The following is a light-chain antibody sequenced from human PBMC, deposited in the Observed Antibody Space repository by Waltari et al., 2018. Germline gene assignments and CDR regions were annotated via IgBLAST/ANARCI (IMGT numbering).Light chain of an antibody. CDR1: SRDVGNYNL. Sequence: QSGLTQPASVSGSPGQSITISCTGTSRDVGNYNLVSWYQQYPGKAPKLMVYEVTRRSSGVSDRFSGSKSGNTASLTIYGLQSEDEDDYYCCSYAGLGIYVFGTGTKVTVL. CDR2: EVT. V-gene: IGLV2-23*02. J-gene: IGLJ1*01. CDR3: CSYAGLGIYV.